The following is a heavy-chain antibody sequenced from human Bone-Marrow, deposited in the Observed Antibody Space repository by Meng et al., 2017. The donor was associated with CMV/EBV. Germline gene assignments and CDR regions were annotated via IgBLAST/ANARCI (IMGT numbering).Heavy chain of an antibody. CDR1: GGSVSSGSYY. CDR2: IYYSGST. J-gene: IGHJ5*02. Sequence: GSLRLSCTVSGGSVSSGSYYWSWIRQPPGKGLEWIGYIYYSGSTNYNPSLKSRVTISVDTSKNQFSLKLSSVTAADTAVYYCARGGFNFRNWFDPWGQGTLVTVSS. CDR3: ARGGFNFRNWFDP. V-gene: IGHV4-61*01.